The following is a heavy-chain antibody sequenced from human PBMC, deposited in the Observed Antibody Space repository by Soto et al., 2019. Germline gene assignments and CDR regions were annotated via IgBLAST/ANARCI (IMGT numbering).Heavy chain of an antibody. CDR1: GGSISSGGYY. CDR3: ARDNGDYGGY. D-gene: IGHD4-17*01. Sequence: QVQLQESGPGLVKPSQTLSLTCTVSGGSISSGGYYWSWIRQHPGKGLEWIGYIYYNGSPNYNPSLKSRVTIAVDTSKNQFSLKLSSVTAADTAVYYCARDNGDYGGYWGQGTLVTVSS. J-gene: IGHJ4*02. CDR2: IYYNGSP. V-gene: IGHV4-31*03.